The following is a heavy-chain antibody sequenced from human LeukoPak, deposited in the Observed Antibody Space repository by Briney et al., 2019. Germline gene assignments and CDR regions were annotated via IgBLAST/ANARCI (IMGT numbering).Heavy chain of an antibody. D-gene: IGHD3-22*01. J-gene: IGHJ6*02. Sequence: GGSLRLSCAASGFTFSSYALSWVRQAPGKGLEWVSAISGSGGSTYYADSVKGRFTISRDNSKNTLYLQMNSPRAEDTAVYYCAKPYDSSGYYYYYYGMDVWGQGTTVTVSS. CDR3: AKPYDSSGYYYYYYGMDV. CDR1: GFTFSSYA. CDR2: ISGSGGST. V-gene: IGHV3-23*01.